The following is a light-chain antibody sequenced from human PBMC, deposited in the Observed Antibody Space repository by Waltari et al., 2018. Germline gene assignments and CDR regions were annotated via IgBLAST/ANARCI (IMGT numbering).Light chain of an antibody. J-gene: IGKJ2*01. CDR2: NAS. Sequence: DIQMTQSPSSVSASVGDRVAITCRESQGMSRWLAWYQQKPGKAPELLIYNASTLQSGVPSRFSGSGSGTDVTLTISSLQPEDIATYYCQHTNSFPFTFGQGTKLELK. V-gene: IGKV1-12*01. CDR1: QGMSRW. CDR3: QHTNSFPFT.